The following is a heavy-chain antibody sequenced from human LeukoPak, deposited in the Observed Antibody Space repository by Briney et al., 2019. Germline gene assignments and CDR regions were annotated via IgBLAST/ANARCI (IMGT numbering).Heavy chain of an antibody. CDR1: GGSLSTYY. J-gene: IGHJ4*02. D-gene: IGHD3-22*01. CDR3: AGHAPLLPPYFDY. V-gene: IGHV4-59*08. Sequence: SEPLSLPCTVSGGSLSTYYWRGLPQPPGKGLEWSGYFYYSGITNYNPSLKSRVPISVDTPKNQCSLKLSAVTAADTPVYYCAGHAPLLPPYFDYWGQGTLVTVSS. CDR2: FYYSGIT.